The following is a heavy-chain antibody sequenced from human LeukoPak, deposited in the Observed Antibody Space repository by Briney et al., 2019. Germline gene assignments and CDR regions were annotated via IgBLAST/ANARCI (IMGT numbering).Heavy chain of an antibody. CDR3: ARDIEGSGGYCSGGSCFYGMDV. D-gene: IGHD2-15*01. V-gene: IGHV1-69*06. Sequence: GPSVKVSFKASGGTFNSYAISWVRQAPGQGLAWMGGIIPILGTANYAQKFQGRVTITADKSTSTAYMELSSLRSEDTAVYYCARDIEGSGGYCSGGSCFYGMDVWGKGTTVTVSS. CDR2: IIPILGTA. J-gene: IGHJ6*04. CDR1: GGTFNSYA.